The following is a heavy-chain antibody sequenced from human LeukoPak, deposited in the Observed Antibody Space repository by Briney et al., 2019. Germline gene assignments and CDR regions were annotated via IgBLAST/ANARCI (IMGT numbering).Heavy chain of an antibody. CDR3: AKSATVTYYYAMAV. V-gene: IGHV3-23*01. D-gene: IGHD4-11*01. J-gene: IGHJ6*02. CDR2: ISGSGGST. CDR1: GFTFSGYA. Sequence: GGSLRLSCAASGFTFSGYAMSWVRQAPGKGLEWVSAISGSGGSTNYADSVKGRFTISRDNSKNTLSLQMNSLGAEDTAVYYCAKSATVTYYYAMAVWGQGTTVTASS.